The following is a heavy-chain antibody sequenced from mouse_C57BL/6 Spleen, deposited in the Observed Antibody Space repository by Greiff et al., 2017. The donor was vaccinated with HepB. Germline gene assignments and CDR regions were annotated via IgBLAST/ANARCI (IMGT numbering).Heavy chain of an antibody. Sequence: VQLQQSGPELVKPGASVKIPCKASGYTFTDYNMDWVKQSHGKSLEWIGDINPNNGGTIYNQKFKGKATLTVDKSSSTAYMELRSLTSEDTAVYYCARGVYYGSSYRFAYWGQGTLVTVSA. D-gene: IGHD1-1*01. CDR3: ARGVYYGSSYRFAY. V-gene: IGHV1-18*01. J-gene: IGHJ3*01. CDR2: INPNNGGT. CDR1: GYTFTDYN.